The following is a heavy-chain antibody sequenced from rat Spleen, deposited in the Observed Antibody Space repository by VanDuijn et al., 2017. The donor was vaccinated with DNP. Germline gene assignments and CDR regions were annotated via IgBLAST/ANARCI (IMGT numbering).Heavy chain of an antibody. CDR3: VRVNSGFLYYALDA. CDR2: ISPGGGGT. D-gene: IGHD4-4*01. CDR1: GFTFSNYD. Sequence: EVQLVESGGGLVQPGRSLKLSCAASGFTFSNYDMAWVRQAPTKGLEWVASISPGGGGTYYRDSVKGRFTISRDDAKNTLYLQMNSLRSEDTATYYCVRVNSGFLYYALDAWGQGTSVTVSS. J-gene: IGHJ4*01. V-gene: IGHV5S13*01.